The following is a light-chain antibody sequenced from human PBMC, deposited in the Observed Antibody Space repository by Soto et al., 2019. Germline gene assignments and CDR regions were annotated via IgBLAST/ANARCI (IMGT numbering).Light chain of an antibody. J-gene: IGLJ1*01. CDR3: SSYTTSSTPFV. Sequence: QSALTQPASVSGSPGQSITISCTGTSIDVGGYNYVSWYQQHPGKAPKLMIYDVNNRPSGVSNRFSGSKSGNTASLTISGLQAEDEADYFCSSYTTSSTPFVFGTGTKLTVL. V-gene: IGLV2-14*01. CDR1: SIDVGGYNY. CDR2: DVN.